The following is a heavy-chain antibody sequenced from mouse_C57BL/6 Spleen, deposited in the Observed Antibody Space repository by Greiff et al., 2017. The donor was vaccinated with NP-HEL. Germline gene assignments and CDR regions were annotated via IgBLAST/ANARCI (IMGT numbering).Heavy chain of an antibody. CDR2: ILPGSGRS. Sequence: QVQLKESGAGLVMPGASVKLSCKATGYTFTDYWIEWIKQRPGHGLEWIGEILPGSGRSNYNDKFKGKATFTADTSSNTAYMQLSSLTTEDSAIFYCARSWDRDYWGQGTTLTVSS. CDR1: GYTFTDYW. CDR3: ARSWDRDY. D-gene: IGHD3-3*01. J-gene: IGHJ2*01. V-gene: IGHV1-9*01.